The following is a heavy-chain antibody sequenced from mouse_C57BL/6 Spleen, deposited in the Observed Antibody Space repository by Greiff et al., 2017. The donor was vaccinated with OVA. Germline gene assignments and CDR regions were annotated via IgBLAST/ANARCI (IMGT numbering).Heavy chain of an antibody. V-gene: IGHV1-52*01. CDR2: IDPSDSET. CDR1: GYTFTSYW. CDR3: ARKGGAMDY. Sequence: VHVKQPGAELVRPGSSVKLSCKASGYTFTSYWMHWVQQRPIQGLEWIGNIDPSDSETHYNQKFKDKATLTVDKSSSTAYMQLSSLTSEDSAVYYCARKGGAMDYWGQGTSVTVSS. J-gene: IGHJ4*01.